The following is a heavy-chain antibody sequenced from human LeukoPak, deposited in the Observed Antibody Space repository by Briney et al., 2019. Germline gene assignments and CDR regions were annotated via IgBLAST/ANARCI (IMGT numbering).Heavy chain of an antibody. Sequence: GGSLRLSCAASGFTFSSYEMNWVRKAPGKGLEWVSYISSSGSTIYYADSVKGRFTISRDNAKNSLYLQMNSLRAEDTAVYYCAKVYYDSSGAYWGQGTLVTVSS. CDR2: ISSSGSTI. D-gene: IGHD3-22*01. V-gene: IGHV3-48*03. CDR3: AKVYYDSSGAY. J-gene: IGHJ4*02. CDR1: GFTFSSYE.